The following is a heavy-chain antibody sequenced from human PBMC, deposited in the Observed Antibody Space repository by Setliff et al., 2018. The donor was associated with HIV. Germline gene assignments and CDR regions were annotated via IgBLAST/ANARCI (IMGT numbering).Heavy chain of an antibody. CDR2: IWDDGSKK. CDR1: GFTFNNYG. Sequence: GGSLRLSCAASGFTFNNYGMHWVRQAPGKGLEWVAVIWDDGSKKSYVDSVKGRFTMSRDNAKNTLYLQMNSLRAEDTALYFCARDRGRPDSFDIWGQGTMVTVSS. D-gene: IGHD1-26*01. J-gene: IGHJ3*02. V-gene: IGHV3-33*08. CDR3: ARDRGRPDSFDI.